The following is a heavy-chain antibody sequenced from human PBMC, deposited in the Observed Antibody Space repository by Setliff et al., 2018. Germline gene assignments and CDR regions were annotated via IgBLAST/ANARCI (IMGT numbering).Heavy chain of an antibody. CDR3: ARVSQYSSGWYYYYYYGMDV. CDR2: INHSGST. V-gene: IGHV4-4*02. J-gene: IGHJ6*02. D-gene: IGHD6-19*01. CDR1: GGSISDNNW. Sequence: SETLSLTCAVSGGSISDNNWWSWVRQPPGKGLEWIGEINHSGSTNYNPSLKSRVTISVDTSKNQFSLKLSSVTAADTAVYYCARVSQYSSGWYYYYYYGMDVWGQGTTVTVSS.